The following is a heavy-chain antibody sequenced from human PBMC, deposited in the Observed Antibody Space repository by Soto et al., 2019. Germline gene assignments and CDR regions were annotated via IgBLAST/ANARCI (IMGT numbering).Heavy chain of an antibody. CDR3: ARGVLH. CDR2: INHSGST. Sequence: SETLSLTCAVYGLSFSGDYWSWIRQSPGKGLEWIGEINHSGSTNYNTSLKSRATIFVDTSKKQFTLQLTSVTAADTAVYYCARGVLHWGQGTLVTVSS. J-gene: IGHJ4*01. CDR1: GLSFSGDY. V-gene: IGHV4-34*01.